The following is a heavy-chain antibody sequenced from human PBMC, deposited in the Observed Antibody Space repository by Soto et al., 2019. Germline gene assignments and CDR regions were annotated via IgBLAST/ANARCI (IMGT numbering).Heavy chain of an antibody. J-gene: IGHJ4*02. Sequence: QVQLVESGGGVVQPGRSLRLSCAASGFTFSSYAMHWVRQAPGKGLEWVAVISYDGSNKYHADSVKGRFTISRDNSKNTLDLHMNSMRAGDTAVYYCARERDIVALMGGFDYWGQGTLVTVSS. CDR3: ARERDIVALMGGFDY. CDR2: ISYDGSNK. CDR1: GFTFSSYA. V-gene: IGHV3-30-3*01. D-gene: IGHD5-12*01.